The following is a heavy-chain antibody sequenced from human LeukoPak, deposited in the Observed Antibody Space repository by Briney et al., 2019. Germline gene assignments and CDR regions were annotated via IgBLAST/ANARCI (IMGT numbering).Heavy chain of an antibody. CDR1: GFDFSNNG. V-gene: IGHV3-30*02. CDR2: IRFDAANQ. D-gene: IGHD6-19*01. CDR3: AKDIAVSDSYFDY. Sequence: GGSLRFSCGASGFDFSNNGMHWVRQAPGRGLEWVSFIRFDAANQYYADSVKGRFTISRDNSKKTLYLQMDSLRYEDTGIYHCAKDIAVSDSYFDYWGQGTLVTVSS. J-gene: IGHJ4*02.